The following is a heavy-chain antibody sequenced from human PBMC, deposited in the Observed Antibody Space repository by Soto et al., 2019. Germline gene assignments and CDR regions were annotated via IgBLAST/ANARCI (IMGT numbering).Heavy chain of an antibody. CDR3: ASDPGGCRNYFDY. V-gene: IGHV4-61*08. D-gene: IGHD6-19*01. J-gene: IGHJ4*02. CDR2: MYYSGST. Sequence: SETLSLTCAVSGGSISSGGYSWSWIRQPPGKGLEWIGYMYYSGSTNYNPSLKSRVTISVDTSKNQFSLKLSSVTAADTAVYYCASDPGGCRNYFDYWGQGNLVTVSS. CDR1: GGSISSGGYS.